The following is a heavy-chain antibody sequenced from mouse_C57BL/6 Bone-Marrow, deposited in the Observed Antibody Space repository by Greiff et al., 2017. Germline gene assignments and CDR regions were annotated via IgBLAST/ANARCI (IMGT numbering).Heavy chain of an antibody. V-gene: IGHV1-55*01. D-gene: IGHD2-1*01. J-gene: IGHJ3*01. CDR1: GYTFTGYW. CDR2: IDPGSGST. Sequence: QVQLQQPGAELVKPGASVKMSCKASGYTFTGYWITWVKQRPGQGLEWIGDIDPGSGSTNYNEKFKSKATLTVDTSSSTAYMQLSSLTSEDSAVYYCAGYYGNLAWFAYWGQGTLVTGSA. CDR3: AGYYGNLAWFAY.